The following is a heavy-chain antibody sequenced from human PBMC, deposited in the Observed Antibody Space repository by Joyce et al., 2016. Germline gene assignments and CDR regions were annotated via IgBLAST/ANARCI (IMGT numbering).Heavy chain of an antibody. J-gene: IGHJ4*02. CDR1: GFTFRVYG. D-gene: IGHD6-13*01. V-gene: IGHV3-30*18. CDR2: ISYYGNNK. Sequence: QVQLVESGGGVVQPGRSLRLSCAASGFTFRVYGMHWVRQVPGKGLEWVAVISYYGNNKYYADSVKGRFTISRDNSKNALYLQMNSLRAEDTAVYYCAKDLGYTTTHYFDYWGQGTLVTVSS. CDR3: AKDLGYTTTHYFDY.